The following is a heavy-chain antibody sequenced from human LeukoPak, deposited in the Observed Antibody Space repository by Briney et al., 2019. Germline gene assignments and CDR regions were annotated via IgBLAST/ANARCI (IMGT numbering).Heavy chain of an antibody. V-gene: IGHV4-4*02. Sequence: SETLSLTCAVSGGSISSSNWWSWVRPPPGKGLEWIGEIYHSGSTNYNPSLKSRVTISVDKSKNQFSLKLSSVTAADTAVYYCARDMVSYYYDSSGSDAFDVWGQGTMVTVSS. J-gene: IGHJ3*01. D-gene: IGHD3-22*01. CDR3: ARDMVSYYYDSSGSDAFDV. CDR1: GGSISSSNW. CDR2: IYHSGST.